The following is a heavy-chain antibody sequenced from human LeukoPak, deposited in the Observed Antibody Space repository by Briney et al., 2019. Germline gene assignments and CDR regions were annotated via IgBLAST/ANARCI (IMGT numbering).Heavy chain of an antibody. V-gene: IGHV1-2*02. Sequence: GASVKVSCKASGYTFTGYYMHWVRQAPGQGLEWMGWINPNSGGTNYAQKFQGRVTMTRDTSISTAYMELSRLRSDDTAVCYCARDLFIAAAPTDYWGQGTLVTVSS. D-gene: IGHD6-13*01. J-gene: IGHJ4*02. CDR2: INPNSGGT. CDR3: ARDLFIAAAPTDY. CDR1: GYTFTGYY.